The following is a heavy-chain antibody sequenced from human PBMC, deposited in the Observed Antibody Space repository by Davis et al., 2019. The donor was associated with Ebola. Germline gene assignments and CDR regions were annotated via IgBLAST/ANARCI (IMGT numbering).Heavy chain of an antibody. V-gene: IGHV4-4*02. J-gene: IGHJ4*02. CDR3: ARVPGFGVVSRGFDY. D-gene: IGHD3-3*01. Sequence: PSETLSLTCAVSGGAISSSNWWSCVRQPPGKGLEWIGEIYHSGSTNYNPSLKSRVTISVDKSKNQFSLKLSSVTAADTAVYYCARVPGFGVVSRGFDYWGQGTLVTVSS. CDR1: GGAISSSNW. CDR2: IYHSGST.